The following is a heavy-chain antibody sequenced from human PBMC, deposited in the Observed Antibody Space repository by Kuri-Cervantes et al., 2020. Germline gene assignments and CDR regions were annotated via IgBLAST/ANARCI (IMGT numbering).Heavy chain of an antibody. CDR3: ATGGIAAAGTIDY. V-gene: IGHV1-24*01. CDR1: GYTFTSYG. J-gene: IGHJ4*02. CDR2: FDPEDGET. Sequence: ASVKVSCKAPGYTFTSYGISWVRQAPGKGLEWMGGFDPEDGETIYAQKFQGRVTMTEDTSTDTAYMELSSLRSEDTAVYYCATGGIAAAGTIDYWGQGTLVTVSS. D-gene: IGHD6-13*01.